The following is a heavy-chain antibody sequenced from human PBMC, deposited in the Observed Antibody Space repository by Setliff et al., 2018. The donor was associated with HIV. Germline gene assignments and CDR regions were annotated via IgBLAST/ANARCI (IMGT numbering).Heavy chain of an antibody. V-gene: IGHV4-39*07. CDR2: IYHSGST. CDR1: GGSISSNSYY. Sequence: SETLSLTCTVSGGSISSNSYYWGWIRQPPGKGLEWIGSIYHSGSTKCNPSLKSRVTISVDTSKNQFSLTLSSVTAADTAMYYCATYAGNGGGKGYWGQGTLVTVSS. CDR3: ATYAGNGGGKGY. D-gene: IGHD2-21*01. J-gene: IGHJ4*02.